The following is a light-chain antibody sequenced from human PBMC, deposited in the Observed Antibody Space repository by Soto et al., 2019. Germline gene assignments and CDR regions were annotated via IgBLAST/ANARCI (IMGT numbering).Light chain of an antibody. CDR3: HQYGTFPIT. CDR1: QGVSSY. CDR2: DAS. Sequence: EIVLTQSPATLSLSPGERATLSCRASQGVSSYLAWYQQKPGQAPRLLIYDASNRATGIPARFSGSGPGTDFTLTISSLEPEDFAVYFCHQYGTFPITFGQGTRLEI. V-gene: IGKV3D-11*01. J-gene: IGKJ5*01.